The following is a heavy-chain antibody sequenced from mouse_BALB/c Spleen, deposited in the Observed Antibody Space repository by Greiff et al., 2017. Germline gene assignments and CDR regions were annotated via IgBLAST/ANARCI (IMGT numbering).Heavy chain of an antibody. CDR3: ARKGDRYYAMDY. CDR1: GFSLTSYG. V-gene: IGHV2-4-1*01. Sequence: QVQLKQSGPGLVQPSQSLSITCTVSGFSLTSYGVHWVRQSPGKGLEWLGVIWSGGSTDYNAAFISRLSISKDNSKSQVFFKMNSLQADDTAIYYCARKGDRYYAMDYWGQGTSVTVSS. J-gene: IGHJ4*01. CDR2: IWSGGST.